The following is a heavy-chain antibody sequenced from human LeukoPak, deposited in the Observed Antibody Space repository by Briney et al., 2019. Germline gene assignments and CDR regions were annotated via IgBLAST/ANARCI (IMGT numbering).Heavy chain of an antibody. CDR1: GGSFSGYY. Sequence: PSETLSLTCAVYGGSFSGYYWSWIRQPPGKGLEWIGEINHSGSTNYNPSLKSRVTISVDTSKNQFSLKLSSVTAADTAVYYCARNTAYYGSGSPWPHYYYYTDVWGKGTTVTVSS. D-gene: IGHD3-10*01. CDR2: INHSGST. V-gene: IGHV4-34*01. CDR3: ARNTAYYGSGSPWPHYYYYTDV. J-gene: IGHJ6*03.